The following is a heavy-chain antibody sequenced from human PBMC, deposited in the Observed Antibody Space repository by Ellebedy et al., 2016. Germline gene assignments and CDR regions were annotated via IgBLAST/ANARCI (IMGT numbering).Heavy chain of an antibody. V-gene: IGHV4-39*01. CDR3: ARRIGARPPAS. J-gene: IGHJ5*02. Sequence: SETLSLXCTVSGGSISSSTYYWSWIRQPPGKGLEWIGSFFYGGRTDYNPSLKSRVTISVDTSKNQFSLRLTSVTAADTAVYYCARRIGARPPASWGQGTLVTVSS. D-gene: IGHD3-16*01. CDR1: GGSISSSTYY. CDR2: FFYGGRT.